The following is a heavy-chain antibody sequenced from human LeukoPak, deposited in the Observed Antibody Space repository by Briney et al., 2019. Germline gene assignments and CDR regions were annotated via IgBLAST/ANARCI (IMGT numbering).Heavy chain of an antibody. CDR1: GGSISSTNW. J-gene: IGHJ3*02. Sequence: SGTLSLTCAVSGGSISSTNWWNWVRQPPGKGLEWIGAVYHSGSTNYNPSLKSRVTISVDKSKNQFSLKLTSVTAADTALYYCARSQDVDVVTTHRPFDIWGQGTVVTVSS. V-gene: IGHV4-4*02. CDR2: VYHSGST. D-gene: IGHD5-12*01. CDR3: ARSQDVDVVTTHRPFDI.